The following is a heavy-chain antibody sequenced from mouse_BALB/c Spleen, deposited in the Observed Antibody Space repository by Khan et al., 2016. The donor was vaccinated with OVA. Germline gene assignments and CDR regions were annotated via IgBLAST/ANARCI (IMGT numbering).Heavy chain of an antibody. J-gene: IGHJ4*01. Sequence: EVELVESGGGFVKPGGSLKLSCSASGFTFSSYAMSWVRQTPEKRLEWVATISTGGHYTFYADSVKGRFSFSRDNAKNTLYLQMSSLRSEDTVMYYCSRSLVDYYAMDYWGQGTSVTVSS. D-gene: IGHD2-2*01. CDR3: SRSLVDYYAMDY. CDR1: GFTFSSYA. V-gene: IGHV5-9-3*01. CDR2: ISTGGHYT.